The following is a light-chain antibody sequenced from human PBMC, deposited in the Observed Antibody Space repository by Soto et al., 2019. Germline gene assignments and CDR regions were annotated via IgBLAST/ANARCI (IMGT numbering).Light chain of an antibody. V-gene: IGLV2-23*02. CDR1: SSDIGSYDR. CDR2: EDS. Sequence: QSVLTQPASVSGSPGQSITISCTGTSSDIGSYDRVSWYQRHPGKAPKLMIFEDSRRPSGISNRFSGSKSGNTASLTISGLQAEDEADYYCCSYAGSNIFAVFGGGTKVTV. CDR3: CSYAGSNIFAV. J-gene: IGLJ2*01.